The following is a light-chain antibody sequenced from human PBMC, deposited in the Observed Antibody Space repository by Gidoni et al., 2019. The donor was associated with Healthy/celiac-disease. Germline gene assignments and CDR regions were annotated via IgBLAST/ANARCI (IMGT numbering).Light chain of an antibody. CDR2: DAS. V-gene: IGKV1-33*01. J-gene: IGKJ2*01. CDR1: QDISNY. CDR3: QQYDNRHPYT. Sequence: DIQMTQSPSSLSASVGDRVTITCQSSQDISNYLNCYQQKPGKAPKLLIYDASNLETGVPSRFRGSGSGTDFTFTISSLQPEDIATYYCQQYDNRHPYTFGQGTKLEIK.